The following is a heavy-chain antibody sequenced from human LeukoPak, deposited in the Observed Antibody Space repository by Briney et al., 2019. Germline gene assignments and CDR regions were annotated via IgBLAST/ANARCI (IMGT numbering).Heavy chain of an antibody. CDR3: AKDTSYCSRTSCYILHFDY. V-gene: IGHV3-30*02. D-gene: IGHD2-2*02. CDR2: IRYDGSNE. CDR1: GFTFSSYG. Sequence: GGSLRLSCAASGFTFSSYGVHWVRQAPGKGPGWVAFIRYDGSNEYYADSVKGRFTISRDNSKNTLYLQMNSLRAEDTAVYYCAKDTSYCSRTSCYILHFDYWGQGTLVTVSS. J-gene: IGHJ4*02.